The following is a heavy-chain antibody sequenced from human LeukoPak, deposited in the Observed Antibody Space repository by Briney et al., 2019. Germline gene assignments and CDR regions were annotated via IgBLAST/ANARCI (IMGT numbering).Heavy chain of an antibody. V-gene: IGHV3-23*01. Sequence: GGSLRLSCAAAGFTFRREGRSWVRQTPEKGMEWVSGIIGSGGITSYAASVKGRFTISRVNSKNTLYLQMNSLRAEDTAVYYCAKENYGYSTGGRFQHWGQGTLVTVSS. CDR3: AKENYGYSTGGRFQH. CDR2: IIGSGGIT. CDR1: GFTFRREG. J-gene: IGHJ1*01. D-gene: IGHD4-17*01.